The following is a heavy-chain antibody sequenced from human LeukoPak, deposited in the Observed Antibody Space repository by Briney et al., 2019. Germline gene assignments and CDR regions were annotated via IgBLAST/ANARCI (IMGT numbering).Heavy chain of an antibody. D-gene: IGHD6-13*01. CDR3: ARTTTGYSSSWYFKLKGPYFDY. V-gene: IGHV4-34*01. CDR2: INHSGST. Sequence: SETLSLTCAVYGGSFSGYYWSWIRQPPGKGLEWIGEINHSGSTNYNPSLKSRVTISVDTSKNQFSLKLSSVTAADTAVYYCARTTTGYSSSWYFKLKGPYFDYWGQGTLVTVSS. J-gene: IGHJ4*02. CDR1: GGSFSGYY.